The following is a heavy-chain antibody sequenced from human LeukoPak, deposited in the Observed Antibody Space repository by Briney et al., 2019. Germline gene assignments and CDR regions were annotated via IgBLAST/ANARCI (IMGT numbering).Heavy chain of an antibody. V-gene: IGHV4-39*07. J-gene: IGHJ4*02. D-gene: IGHD3-9*01. CDR1: GGSISSSSYY. Sequence: SETLSLTGTVSGGSISSSSYYWGWIRQPPGKGLEWIGSIYYSGSTYYNPSLKSRVTISVDTSKNQFSLKLSSVTAADTAVYYCARSLKYELVISDYWGQGTLVTVSS. CDR2: IYYSGST. CDR3: ARSLKYELVISDY.